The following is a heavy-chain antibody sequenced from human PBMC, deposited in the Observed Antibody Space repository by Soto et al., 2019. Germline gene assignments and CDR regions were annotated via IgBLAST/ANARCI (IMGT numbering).Heavy chain of an antibody. J-gene: IGHJ3*02. CDR1: VDSVSSNSAA. D-gene: IGHD5-12*01. CDR2: TYYRSKWYN. V-gene: IGHV6-1*01. Sequence: SQTLSLTCAISVDSVSSNSAAWNWIRQSLSRGLEWLGRTYYRSKWYNDYAVSVKSRITINPDTSKNQFSLQLNSVTPEDTAVYYCVRGPDAFDIWGQGTMVTVSS. CDR3: VRGPDAFDI.